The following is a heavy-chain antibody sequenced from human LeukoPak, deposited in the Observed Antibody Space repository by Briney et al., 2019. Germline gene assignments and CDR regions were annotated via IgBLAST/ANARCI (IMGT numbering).Heavy chain of an antibody. CDR1: GGSFSGYY. Sequence: PSETLSLTCAVYGGSFSGYYWSWIRQPPGKGLEWIGEINHSGSTNYNPSLKSRVTISVDTSKNQFSLKLSSVTAADTAVYYCARLYSSSWLPSWPYLDYWGQGTLVTVSS. V-gene: IGHV4-34*01. CDR2: INHSGST. J-gene: IGHJ4*02. CDR3: ARLYSSSWLPSWPYLDY. D-gene: IGHD6-13*01.